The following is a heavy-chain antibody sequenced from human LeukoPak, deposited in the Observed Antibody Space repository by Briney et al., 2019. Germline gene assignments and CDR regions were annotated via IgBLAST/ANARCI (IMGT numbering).Heavy chain of an antibody. Sequence: SVKVSCKASGGTFSSYAISWVRQAPGQGLEWMGGIIPIFGTANYAQKFQGRVTITADTSTNTVYMELSSLRSEDTAVYYCATDSSGNDGFDFWGPGTMVTVSS. CDR3: ATDSSGNDGFDF. D-gene: IGHD1-14*01. J-gene: IGHJ3*01. CDR1: GGTFSSYA. V-gene: IGHV1-69*06. CDR2: IIPIFGTA.